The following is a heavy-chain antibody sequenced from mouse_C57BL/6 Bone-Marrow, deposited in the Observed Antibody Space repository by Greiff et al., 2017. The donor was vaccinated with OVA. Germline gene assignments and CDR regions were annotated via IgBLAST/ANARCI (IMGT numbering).Heavy chain of an antibody. CDR2: IDPEDGDT. D-gene: IGHD2-4*01. CDR1: GFNIKDYY. Sequence: VQLQQSGAELVRPGASVKLSCTASGFNIKDYYMHWVKQRPEQGLEWLGRIDPEDGDTEYAPKFQGKATMTADTSSNPAYLQLSSLTSEDTAVYYCTTDYDSDWYVDVWGTGTTVTVSS. J-gene: IGHJ1*03. V-gene: IGHV14-1*01. CDR3: TTDYDSDWYVDV.